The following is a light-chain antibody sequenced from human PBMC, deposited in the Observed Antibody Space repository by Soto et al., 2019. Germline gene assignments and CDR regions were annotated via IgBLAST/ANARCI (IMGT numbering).Light chain of an antibody. CDR3: QQYNNWPPIT. CDR1: HSVSSRS. CDR2: GAS. Sequence: EIVLTQSPGTLSLSPGEGATLSCRASHSVSSRSLAWYQQKPGQAPRLLIYGASTRATGIPARFSGSGSGTEFTLTITSLQSEDFAVYYCQQYNNWPPITFGQGTRLE. V-gene: IGKV3-15*01. J-gene: IGKJ5*01.